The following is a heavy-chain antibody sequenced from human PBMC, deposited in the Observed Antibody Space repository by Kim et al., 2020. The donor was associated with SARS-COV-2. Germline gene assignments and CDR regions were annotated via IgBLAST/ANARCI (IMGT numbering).Heavy chain of an antibody. CDR1: GGSISSSSYY. V-gene: IGHV4-39*01. Sequence: SETLSLTCTVSGGSISSSSYYWGWIRQPPGKGLEWIGSIYYSGSTYYNPSLKSRVTISVDTSKNQFSLKLSSVTAADTAVYYCARQWNTYYDILTGGGTNWFDPWGQGTLVTVSS. CDR2: IYYSGST. J-gene: IGHJ5*02. D-gene: IGHD3-9*01. CDR3: ARQWNTYYDILTGGGTNWFDP.